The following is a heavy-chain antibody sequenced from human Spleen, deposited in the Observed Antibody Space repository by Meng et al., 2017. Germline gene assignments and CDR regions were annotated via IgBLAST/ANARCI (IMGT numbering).Heavy chain of an antibody. CDR3: ARYVFDSSSLYSNWFDP. CDR1: GGSISSGTHY. J-gene: IGHJ5*02. D-gene: IGHD3-22*01. V-gene: IGHV4-31*03. CDR2: IHYSGST. Sequence: QVQLQESGPGLVKPSQTLSLSCTVSGGSISSGTHYWGWICQRPGKGLEWMAYIHYSGSTYYSTSLKSRVTISVDTSKNQLSLKLSYMTAADTAVYYCARYVFDSSSLYSNWFDPWGQGTLVTVSS.